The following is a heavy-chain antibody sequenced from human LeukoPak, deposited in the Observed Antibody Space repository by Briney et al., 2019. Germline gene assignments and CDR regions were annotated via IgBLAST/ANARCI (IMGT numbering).Heavy chain of an antibody. D-gene: IGHD3-16*02. CDR2: IYYSGST. V-gene: IGHV4-59*01. J-gene: IGHJ3*02. Sequence: ETLSLTCTVSGGSISSYYWSWIRQPPGKGLEWIGYIYYSGSTNYNPSLKSRVTISVDTSKNQFSLKLSSVTAADTAVYYCARDLHDYVWGSYRQNDAFDIWGQGTMVTVSS. CDR1: GGSISSYY. CDR3: ARDLHDYVWGSYRQNDAFDI.